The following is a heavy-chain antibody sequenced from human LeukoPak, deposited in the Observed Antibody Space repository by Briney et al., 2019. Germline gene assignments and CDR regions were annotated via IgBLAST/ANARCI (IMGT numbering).Heavy chain of an antibody. CDR3: ATGGRFGLGGTVVSTAFDP. J-gene: IGHJ5*02. D-gene: IGHD3-16*01. CDR1: GYTFTGYY. CDR2: INPNNGGT. Sequence: GASVKVSCKASGYTFTGYYMHWVRQAPGQGLEWMGWINPNNGGTNYAQKFQGRVTMTRDTSISTAYMELRRLTSDDTAVYYCATGGRFGLGGTVVSTAFDPWGQGTLVTVSS. V-gene: IGHV1-2*02.